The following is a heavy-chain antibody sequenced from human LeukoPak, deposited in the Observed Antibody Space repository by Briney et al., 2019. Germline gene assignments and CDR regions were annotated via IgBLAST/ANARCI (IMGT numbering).Heavy chain of an antibody. CDR1: GFSLSTSGMC. CDR3: ARTLTMVRGESPYYSDY. V-gene: IGHV2-70*11. J-gene: IGHJ4*02. Sequence: ASGPALVKPTQTLTLTCTFSGFSLSTSGMCVSWIRQPPGKALEWLARIDWDDDKYYSTSLKTRLTISKDTSKNQVVLTMTNMDPVDTATYYCARTLTMVRGESPYYSDYWGQGTLVTVSS. CDR2: IDWDDDK. D-gene: IGHD3-10*01.